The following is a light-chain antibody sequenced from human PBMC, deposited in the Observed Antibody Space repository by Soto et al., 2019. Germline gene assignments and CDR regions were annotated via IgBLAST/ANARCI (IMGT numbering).Light chain of an antibody. Sequence: EIVLTQSPGTLSLSPGERTTLSCRASQSITSSYLAWYQQKPGQAPRLLIYGASSRATGIPDRFSGSGSGTDFTLTISRLEPADFAVYYCQQYGNSPITFGQGTRLELK. CDR3: QQYGNSPIT. CDR1: QSITSSY. CDR2: GAS. J-gene: IGKJ5*01. V-gene: IGKV3-20*01.